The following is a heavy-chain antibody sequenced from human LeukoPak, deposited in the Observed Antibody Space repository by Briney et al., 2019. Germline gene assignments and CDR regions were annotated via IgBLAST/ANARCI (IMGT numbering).Heavy chain of an antibody. CDR1: GFTFSNFW. Sequence: PGGSLRLSCTASGFTFSNFWMGWVRQAPGKGLEWVANIKQDETEKFYLGSVKGRFTISRDNAKNSLYLQMNSLRVEDTALYYCARDRSWQLGPFDYWGQGTLVTVSS. CDR2: IKQDETEK. D-gene: IGHD6-6*01. CDR3: ARDRSWQLGPFDY. J-gene: IGHJ4*02. V-gene: IGHV3-7*03.